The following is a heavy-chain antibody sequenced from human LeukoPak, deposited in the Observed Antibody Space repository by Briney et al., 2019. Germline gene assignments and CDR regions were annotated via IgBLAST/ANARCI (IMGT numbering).Heavy chain of an antibody. Sequence: GRSLSLSCAASGFTFSSYDMHWVRQAPGKGPEWVAIIRYDGSNENYADSVKGRFTISRDNSKKTLYLQMNSLRAEDTAVYYCARSRYNLDYWGQGTLVTVSS. CDR3: ARSRYNLDY. V-gene: IGHV3-33*01. CDR2: IRYDGSNE. D-gene: IGHD5-24*01. J-gene: IGHJ4*02. CDR1: GFTFSSYD.